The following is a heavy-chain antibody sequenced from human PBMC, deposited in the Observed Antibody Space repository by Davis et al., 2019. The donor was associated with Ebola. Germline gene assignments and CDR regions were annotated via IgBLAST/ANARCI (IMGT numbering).Heavy chain of an antibody. CDR2: IKQDGSEK. D-gene: IGHD6-19*01. V-gene: IGHV3-7*01. CDR1: GFTFSSYW. CDR3: ARVWPLLSYSSGWYPLDY. Sequence: GESLKISCAASGFTFSSYWMSWVRQAPGKGLEWVANIKQDGSEKYYVDSVKGRFTISRDNAKNSLFLQMNSLRAEDTAVYYCARVWPLLSYSSGWYPLDYWGQGTLVTVSS. J-gene: IGHJ4*02.